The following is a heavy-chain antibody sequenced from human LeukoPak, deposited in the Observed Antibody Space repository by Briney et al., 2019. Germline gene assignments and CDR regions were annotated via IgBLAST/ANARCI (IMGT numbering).Heavy chain of an antibody. D-gene: IGHD2-15*01. J-gene: IGHJ6*02. Sequence: GGSLRLSCAASGFTFSSYGMHWVRQAPGKGLEWVAVISYDGSNKYYADSVKGRFTISRDNSKNTLYLQMNSLRAEDTAVYYCAKDRKNVVVVAANGMDVWGQGTTVTVSS. CDR1: GFTFSSYG. CDR3: AKDRKNVVVVAANGMDV. CDR2: ISYDGSNK. V-gene: IGHV3-30*18.